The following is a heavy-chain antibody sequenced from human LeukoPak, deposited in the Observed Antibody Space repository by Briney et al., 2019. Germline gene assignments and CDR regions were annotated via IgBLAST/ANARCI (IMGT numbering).Heavy chain of an antibody. CDR1: GLSVSGYW. D-gene: IGHD6-13*01. J-gene: IGHJ4*02. Sequence: GGSLRLSRAVSGLSVSGYWMTWVRQAPGKGLEWVANIKQEGSEKNYVHSVKGRFTISRDNAESSLFLQMNSLRVEDTAVYYCAREWQGGIAAAGTRIEGDYWGQGTLVAVSS. CDR3: AREWQGGIAAAGTRIEGDY. CDR2: IKQEGSEK. V-gene: IGHV3-7*01.